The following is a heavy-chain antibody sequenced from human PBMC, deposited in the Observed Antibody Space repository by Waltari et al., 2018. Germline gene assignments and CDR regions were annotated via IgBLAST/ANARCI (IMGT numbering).Heavy chain of an antibody. CDR3: ARGYNSGSLDS. V-gene: IGHV4-59*01. Sequence: QVQLHESGPGLVKPSETISLTCTVSGGSIITYYWTWIRQPPGTGLEWIGYIYNNGRTDYNSSLKSRVTISADTSKNQFSLKLNSVTAADTAVYYCARGYNSGSLDSWGQGTLVTVSS. J-gene: IGHJ4*02. CDR2: IYNNGRT. CDR1: GGSIITYY. D-gene: IGHD6-19*01.